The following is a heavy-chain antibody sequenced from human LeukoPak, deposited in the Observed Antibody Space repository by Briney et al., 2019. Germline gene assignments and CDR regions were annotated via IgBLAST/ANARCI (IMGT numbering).Heavy chain of an antibody. CDR3: IVGGSSYYYGMDV. CDR1: GYTFTGYY. Sequence: GASVKVSCKASGYTFTGYYMHWVRQAPGQGLEWMGWINPNSGGTNYAQKFQGRATMTRDTSISTAYMELSRLRSDDTAVYYCIVGGSSYYYGMDVWGQGTTVTVSS. CDR2: INPNSGGT. V-gene: IGHV1-2*02. D-gene: IGHD1-26*01. J-gene: IGHJ6*02.